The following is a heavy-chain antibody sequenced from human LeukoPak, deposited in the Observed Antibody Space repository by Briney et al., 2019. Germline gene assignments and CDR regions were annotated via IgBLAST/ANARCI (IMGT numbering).Heavy chain of an antibody. CDR1: GFTFSSYE. CDR2: ITSSGRII. V-gene: IGHV3-48*03. CDR3: ARGFLGGTDQYFDS. J-gene: IGHJ4*02. D-gene: IGHD6-19*01. Sequence: GGSLRLSCAASGFTFSSYEMNWVRQAPGKGLEWVAYITSSGRIIYYADSVKGRFTISRDNSKNTLYLQMSSLRAEDTAVYFCARGFLGGTDQYFDSWGQETLVTVSS.